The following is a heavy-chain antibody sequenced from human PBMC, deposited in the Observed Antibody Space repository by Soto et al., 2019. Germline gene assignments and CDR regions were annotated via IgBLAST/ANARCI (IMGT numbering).Heavy chain of an antibody. Sequence: SETLSLTCTVSGGSISSGDYYWSWIRQPPGKGLEWIGYIYYSGSTYYNPSLKSRVTISVDTSKKQFSLKLSSVTAADTAVYYCARVRLTTLSEYFQHWGQGTLVTVSS. CDR1: GGSISSGDYY. J-gene: IGHJ1*01. D-gene: IGHD3-3*01. CDR3: ARVRLTTLSEYFQH. V-gene: IGHV4-30-4*01. CDR2: IYYSGST.